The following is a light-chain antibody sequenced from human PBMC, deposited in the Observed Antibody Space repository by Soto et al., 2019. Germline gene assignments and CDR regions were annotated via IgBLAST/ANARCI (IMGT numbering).Light chain of an antibody. CDR1: QSVSSSY. CDR2: GPS. Sequence: EIVLTQSPGTLSLSPGERATLSCRASQSVSSSYLAWYQQKPGQAPRLLIYGPSNRATGIPDRFSGKGSVTEYTPTICGLESEYFAVNYFQLYCSSLSSFIFDQETNLHIK. CDR3: QLYCSSLSSFI. V-gene: IGKV3-20*01. J-gene: IGKJ2*01.